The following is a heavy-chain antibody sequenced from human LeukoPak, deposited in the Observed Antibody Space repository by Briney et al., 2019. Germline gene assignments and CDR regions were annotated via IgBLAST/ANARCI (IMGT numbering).Heavy chain of an antibody. V-gene: IGHV3-33*01. J-gene: IGHJ4*02. Sequence: PGRSLKLSCAASGFAFHIYGMRWVRQAPGKGLEWVAFIWSDGTKQFYADSVKGRFTISRDNSDNTVYLHMNSLKAEDTALYYCVRDRNNNYFDYWGQGTLLTVSS. CDR2: IWSDGTKQ. D-gene: IGHD1-14*01. CDR3: VRDRNNNYFDY. CDR1: GFAFHIYG.